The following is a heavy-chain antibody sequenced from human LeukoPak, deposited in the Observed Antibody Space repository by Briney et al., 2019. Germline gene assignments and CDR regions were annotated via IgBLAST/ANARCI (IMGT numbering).Heavy chain of an antibody. J-gene: IGHJ4*02. CDR1: GASIASGDYY. Sequence: SQTLSLTCTVSGASIASGDYYWSWIRQPPGKPLEWIGYISYSGSAFHNPSLKSRTNISFDTAKNHISLRLSSVTAADTAVYYCARAHGTSWYQYFDSWGQGIRVTVSS. D-gene: IGHD6-13*01. CDR2: ISYSGSA. CDR3: ARAHGTSWYQYFDS. V-gene: IGHV4-30-4*08.